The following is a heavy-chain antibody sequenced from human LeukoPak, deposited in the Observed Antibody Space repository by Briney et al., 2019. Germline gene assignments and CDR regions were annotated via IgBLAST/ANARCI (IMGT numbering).Heavy chain of an antibody. J-gene: IGHJ5*02. D-gene: IGHD3-10*01. Sequence: SETLSLTCAVSGGTFRGYYWSWIRQPPGKGLAWIGEIDHSGSTNCNPSLESRLTLSVDTSKSQVSLKLNSVTAADTAVYYCARGLRFHVGSGNWFDLWGQGTLVTVSS. CDR2: IDHSGST. CDR1: GGTFRGYY. CDR3: ARGLRFHVGSGNWFDL. V-gene: IGHV4-34*01.